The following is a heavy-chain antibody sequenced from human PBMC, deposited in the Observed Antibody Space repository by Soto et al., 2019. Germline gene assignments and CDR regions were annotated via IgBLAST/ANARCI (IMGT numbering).Heavy chain of an antibody. Sequence: GGSLILSCAASGFTFRNFAMSWVRQAPGKGLEWVSAISGGGDSTFYADSVKGRFTISSDSSRNTLYLQVNSLRAEDTAVYYCARLQRGVFFDYWGQGGLVTV. J-gene: IGHJ4*02. CDR3: ARLQRGVFFDY. CDR2: ISGGGDST. V-gene: IGHV3-23*01. D-gene: IGHD4-4*01. CDR1: GFTFRNFA.